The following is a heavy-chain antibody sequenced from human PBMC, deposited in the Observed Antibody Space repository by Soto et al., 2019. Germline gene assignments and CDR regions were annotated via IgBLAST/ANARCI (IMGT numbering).Heavy chain of an antibody. D-gene: IGHD2-21*01. CDR2: VFWNDDK. CDR1: GFSFGVSGVG. V-gene: IGHV2-5*01. CDR3: ARAYTYDFDH. J-gene: IGHJ4*02. Sequence: QITLKESGPTLVNPTQTLTLTCTFSGFSFGVSGVGVGWIRQPPGRALEWLGLVFWNDDKRYSPSLESRLTLTKDTSNNLVVLTVTNLDPGDTGTYYCARAYTYDFDHWGQGTLVTVSS.